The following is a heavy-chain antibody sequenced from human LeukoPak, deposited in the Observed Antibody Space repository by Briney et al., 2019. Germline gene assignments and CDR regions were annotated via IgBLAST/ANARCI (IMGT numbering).Heavy chain of an antibody. CDR2: IIPILGIA. Sequence: SVKVSCKASGGTFSSYAISWVRQAPGQGLEWMGRIIPILGIANYAQKFQGRVTITADKSTSTAYMEPSSLRSEDTAVYYCAREYYGSGSYYPTHFDYWGQGTLVTVSS. CDR3: AREYYGSGSYYPTHFDY. V-gene: IGHV1-69*04. CDR1: GGTFSSYA. D-gene: IGHD3-10*01. J-gene: IGHJ4*02.